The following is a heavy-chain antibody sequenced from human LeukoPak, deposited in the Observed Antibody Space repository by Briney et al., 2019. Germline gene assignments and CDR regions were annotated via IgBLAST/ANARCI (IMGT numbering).Heavy chain of an antibody. J-gene: IGHJ4*02. V-gene: IGHV4-59*01. D-gene: IGHD3-22*01. Sequence: PSETLSLTCTVSGGSISGYYWSWIRQPPGKGLHWIGYIRYSGTTNYSPSLKSRATISVDTSKNQFSLNLISVTAADTAIYYCARVSSGGYFHTYYFDYWGQGTLVTVSS. CDR1: GGSISGYY. CDR3: ARVSSGGYFHTYYFDY. CDR2: IRYSGTT.